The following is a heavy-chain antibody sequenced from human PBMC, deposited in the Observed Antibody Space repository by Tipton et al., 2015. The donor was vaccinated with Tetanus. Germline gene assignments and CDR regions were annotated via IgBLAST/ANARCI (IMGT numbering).Heavy chain of an antibody. V-gene: IGHV5-51*01. CDR3: ARRKTNPHYPVSRKSAFDC. Sequence: QLVQSGAVVRKPGESLKISCEGSGFTFSTHWIGWVRQMPGKGLEWMGIILPADSDTRYSPPFQGQVTISADKSINTTYLQWSSLKASDTAIYFCARRKTNPHYPVSRKSAFDCWGQGTLVTVSS. J-gene: IGHJ4*02. CDR1: GFTFSTHW. CDR2: ILPADSDT. D-gene: IGHD5/OR15-5a*01.